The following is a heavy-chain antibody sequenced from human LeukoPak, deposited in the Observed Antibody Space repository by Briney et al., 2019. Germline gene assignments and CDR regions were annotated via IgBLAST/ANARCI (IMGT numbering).Heavy chain of an antibody. CDR1: GGSIDTNSYY. J-gene: IGHJ4*02. D-gene: IGHD1-14*01. CDR3: ARHRNAYSDY. V-gene: IGHV4-39*01. CDR2: IYYTGSA. Sequence: SQTLSLTCTVSGGSIDTNSYYWGWIRQPPWRGLEWTGNIYYTGSAYYSPSLQSRVILSVDTSKKQFSLRLSSVTAADTAAYYCARHRNAYSDYWGQGILVTVSS.